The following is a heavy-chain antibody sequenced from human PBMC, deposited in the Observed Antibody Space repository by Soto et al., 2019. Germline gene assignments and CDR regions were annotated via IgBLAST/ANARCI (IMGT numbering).Heavy chain of an antibody. V-gene: IGHV3-11*06. CDR2: ISGSGRYA. J-gene: IGHJ4*02. Sequence: GGSLRLSCTASGFNFRDNYMSWLRQAPGKGLEWISYISGSGRYANYADSVKGRFTISRDNAKNSVSLQMNSLRADDTGVYYCARRPENFWSGYPEAFDYWGPGTLVTVSS. CDR1: GFNFRDNY. D-gene: IGHD3-3*01. CDR3: ARRPENFWSGYPEAFDY.